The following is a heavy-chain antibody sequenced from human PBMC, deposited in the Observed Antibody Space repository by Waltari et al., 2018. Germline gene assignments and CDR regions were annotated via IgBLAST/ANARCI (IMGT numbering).Heavy chain of an antibody. CDR2: VYQSVST. Sequence: QVQLQESGPGLVKPKETLSLNCTVSSCSISSFNWTWIRQSPGKGLECIGYVYQSVSTSYNPSLQSRVIISLDRSKNQFSLNLKSVTPADTAIYYCARGERFGGRYSDYEVDYWFDPWGQGILVTVSS. CDR1: SCSISSFN. D-gene: IGHD4-17*01. V-gene: IGHV4-59*08. J-gene: IGHJ5*02. CDR3: ARGERFGGRYSDYEVDYWFDP.